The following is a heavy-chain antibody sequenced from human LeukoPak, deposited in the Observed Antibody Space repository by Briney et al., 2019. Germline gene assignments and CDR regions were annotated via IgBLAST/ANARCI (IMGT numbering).Heavy chain of an antibody. V-gene: IGHV4-39*07. Sequence: PSETLSLTCTVSGGSISSSSYYWGWIRQPPGKGLEWIGSIYYSGSTYYNPSLKSRVTISVDTSKNQFSLKLSSVTAADTAVYYCARTFGTHFDYWGQGTLVTVSS. CDR1: GGSISSSSYY. CDR2: IYYSGST. CDR3: ARTFGTHFDY. D-gene: IGHD1-1*01. J-gene: IGHJ4*02.